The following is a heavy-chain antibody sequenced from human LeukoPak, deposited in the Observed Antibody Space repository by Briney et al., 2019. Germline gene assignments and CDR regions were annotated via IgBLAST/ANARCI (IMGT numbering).Heavy chain of an antibody. Sequence: GGSLRLSCAASGFTFTSYAMSWVRQAPGKGLEWVSAISGSGGSTYYADSVKGRFTISRDNSKNTLYLQMNSLRAEDTAVYYCAKTRAGSGFLFDYWGQGTLVTVSS. V-gene: IGHV3-23*01. CDR3: AKTRAGSGFLFDY. CDR2: ISGSGGST. CDR1: GFTFTSYA. J-gene: IGHJ4*02. D-gene: IGHD6-19*01.